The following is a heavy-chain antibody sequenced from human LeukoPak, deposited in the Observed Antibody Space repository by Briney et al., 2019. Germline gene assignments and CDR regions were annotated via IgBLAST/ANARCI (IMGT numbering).Heavy chain of an antibody. Sequence: SETLSLTCGVHGGSFNDYSWTWIRQSPGKGLEWIGEINHSGSTTYNPSLRSRFTMSVDASKNQVSLRLSSVTAADTAVYYCARLGLYTSSWYRYYYFDYWGQGTLVTVSS. CDR2: INHSGST. CDR3: ARLGLYTSSWYRYYYFDY. V-gene: IGHV4-34*01. CDR1: GGSFNDYS. J-gene: IGHJ4*02. D-gene: IGHD6-13*01.